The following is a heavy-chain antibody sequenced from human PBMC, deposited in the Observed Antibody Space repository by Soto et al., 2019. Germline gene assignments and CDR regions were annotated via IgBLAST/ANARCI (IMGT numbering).Heavy chain of an antibody. Sequence: SETLSLTCIVSGGSITRRSSYWAWIRQPPGKGLEWVGTFYDGNTYHNPSLKSRVTITVDTAKNQFSLNLRSVTAADTAVYYCARGTSWQLPFDYWGQGTLVTVSS. D-gene: IGHD6-13*01. V-gene: IGHV4-39*07. CDR2: FYDGNT. CDR3: ARGTSWQLPFDY. CDR1: GGSITRRSSY. J-gene: IGHJ4*02.